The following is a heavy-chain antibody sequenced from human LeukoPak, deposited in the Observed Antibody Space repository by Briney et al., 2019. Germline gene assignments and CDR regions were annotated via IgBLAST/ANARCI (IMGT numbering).Heavy chain of an antibody. V-gene: IGHV4-59*01. CDR2: VYDSGST. CDR1: GGSISSYY. CDR3: ARVDTAMGYYFDY. J-gene: IGHJ4*02. D-gene: IGHD5-18*01. Sequence: SETLSLTCTVSGGSISSYYWSWIRQPPGKGLEWIGYVYDSGSTTYNPSLKSRLTISVDTSKNQFSLKLSSVTAADTAVYYCARVDTAMGYYFDYWGQGTLVTVSS.